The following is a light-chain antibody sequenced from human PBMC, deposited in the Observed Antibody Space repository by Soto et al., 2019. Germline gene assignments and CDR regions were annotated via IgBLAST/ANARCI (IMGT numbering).Light chain of an antibody. CDR2: DVI. CDR1: SRDIGGYDF. Sequence: QSVLTQPPSASGSPGQSVTISCTGTSRDIGGYDFVSWYQQHPGKAPKLLIYDVIKRPSGVPDRFSGYTSGNTDSLTVSGLQTDDEADYYCSSYGGSNNLLFGGGTKLTVL. V-gene: IGLV2-8*01. CDR3: SSYGGSNNLL. J-gene: IGLJ2*01.